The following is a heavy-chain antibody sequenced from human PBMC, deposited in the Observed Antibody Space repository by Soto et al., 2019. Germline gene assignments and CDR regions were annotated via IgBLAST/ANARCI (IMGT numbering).Heavy chain of an antibody. D-gene: IGHD3-10*01. V-gene: IGHV1-58*01. CDR2: IVVGSGNT. CDR3: AEFGEGGIIPLGG. CDR1: GFTFTSSA. J-gene: IGHJ4*02. Sequence: QMQLVQSGPEVKKPGTTVKVSCKASGFTFTSSAVQWVRQARGQRLEWIGWIVVGSGNTNYAQKFQERVTITRDMSTSTAYMELSSLRSEDTAVYYCAEFGEGGIIPLGGWGQGTLVTVSS.